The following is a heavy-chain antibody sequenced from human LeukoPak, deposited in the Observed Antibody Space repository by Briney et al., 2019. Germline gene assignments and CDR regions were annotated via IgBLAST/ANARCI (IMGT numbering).Heavy chain of an antibody. CDR3: AKIRSPVSGSVWYMDV. CDR2: IRYDGSNK. Sequence: PGGSLRLSCAASGFTFSSYGMSWVRQAPGKGLEWVAFIRYDGSNKYYADSVKGRFTISRDNSKNTLYLQMNSLRAEDTAVYYCAKIRSPVSGSVWYMDVWGKGTTVTISS. D-gene: IGHD1-26*01. CDR1: GFTFSSYG. J-gene: IGHJ6*03. V-gene: IGHV3-30*02.